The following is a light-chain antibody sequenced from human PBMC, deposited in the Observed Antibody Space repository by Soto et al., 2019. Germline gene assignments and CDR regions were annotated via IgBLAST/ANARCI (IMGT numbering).Light chain of an antibody. CDR3: QQYGISPWT. CDR2: GAS. J-gene: IGKJ1*01. Sequence: EIVLTQSPGPLSLSPGERATLSCRASQSVSSSYLAWYQQKPGQAPRLLIYGASSRATGIPDRFSGSGSGTDFTLTISRLEPEDVAVYYCQQYGISPWTFGQGTQVESK. CDR1: QSVSSSY. V-gene: IGKV3-20*01.